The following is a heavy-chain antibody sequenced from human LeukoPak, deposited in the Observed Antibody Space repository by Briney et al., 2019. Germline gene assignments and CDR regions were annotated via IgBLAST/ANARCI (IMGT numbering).Heavy chain of an antibody. Sequence: GGSLRLSCAASGFTFSSYGMHWVRQAPGKGLEWVAFIRYDGSNKYYADSVKGRFTISRDNSKNTLYLQMNSLRAEDTAVYYCARNPGYSSSWYRGYFDYWGQGTLVTVSS. V-gene: IGHV3-33*08. CDR3: ARNPGYSSSWYRGYFDY. CDR2: IRYDGSNK. CDR1: GFTFSSYG. D-gene: IGHD6-13*01. J-gene: IGHJ4*02.